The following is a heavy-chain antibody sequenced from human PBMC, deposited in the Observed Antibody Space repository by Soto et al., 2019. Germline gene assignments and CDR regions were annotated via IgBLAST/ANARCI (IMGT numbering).Heavy chain of an antibody. CDR3: ARAANCGGDCYPAVYYDY. CDR1: GNTFTSYY. J-gene: IGHJ4*02. Sequence: GASVKVSCKASGNTFTSYYMHWVRQAPGQGLEWMGIINPSGGSTSYAQKFQGRVTMTRDTSTSTVYMELSSLRSEDTAVYYCARAANCGGDCYPAVYYDYWGQGTLVTVSS. V-gene: IGHV1-46*01. CDR2: INPSGGST. D-gene: IGHD2-21*02.